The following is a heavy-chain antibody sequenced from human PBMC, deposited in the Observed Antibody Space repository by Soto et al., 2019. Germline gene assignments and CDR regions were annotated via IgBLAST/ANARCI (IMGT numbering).Heavy chain of an antibody. D-gene: IGHD6-19*01. CDR1: GFTFSSYG. CDR2: IWSDGSNK. CDR3: ARASSERYSSGRQPYYYYAMDV. Sequence: GGSLRLSCGASGFTFSSYGMHWVRQAPGKGLEWVAFIWSDGSNKYYADSVKGRFTISREDSKNTLYLQMNSLRAEDSAVYYCARASSERYSSGRQPYYYYAMDVWGQGTTVTVSS. J-gene: IGHJ6*02. V-gene: IGHV3-33*01.